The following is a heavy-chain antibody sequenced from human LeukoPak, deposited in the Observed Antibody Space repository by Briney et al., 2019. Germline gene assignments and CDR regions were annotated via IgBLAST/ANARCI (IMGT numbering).Heavy chain of an antibody. CDR2: ISSSGSYI. CDR3: ARESGYTSGWYVGYFDY. V-gene: IGHV3-21*01. D-gene: IGHD6-19*01. CDR1: GFTFSSYS. Sequence: PGGSLRLSCAASGFTFSSYSVNWVRQAPGKGLAWVSSISSSGSYIYYADSVKGRFTISRDNAKNTLYLQMNSLRVEDTAVYYCARESGYTSGWYVGYFDYWGQGTQVTVSS. J-gene: IGHJ4*02.